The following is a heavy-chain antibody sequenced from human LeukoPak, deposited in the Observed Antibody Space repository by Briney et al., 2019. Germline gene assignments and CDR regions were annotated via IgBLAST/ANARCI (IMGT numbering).Heavy chain of an antibody. V-gene: IGHV3-11*06. CDR3: ARDSPSDFWGRYNWFDP. Sequence: GGSLRLSCAASGFTFSDYYMSWIRQAPGKGLEWVSYISSSSSYTNYADSVKGRFTISRDNAKNSLYLQMNSLRAEDTAVYYCARDSPSDFWGRYNWFDPWGQGTLVTVSS. D-gene: IGHD3-3*01. J-gene: IGHJ5*02. CDR1: GFTFSDYY. CDR2: ISSSSSYT.